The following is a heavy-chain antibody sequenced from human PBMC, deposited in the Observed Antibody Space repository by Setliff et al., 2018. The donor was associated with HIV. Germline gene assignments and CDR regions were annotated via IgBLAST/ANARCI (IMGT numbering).Heavy chain of an antibody. Sequence: ASVKVSCKVSGYTLTELSMHWVRQAPGKGLEWMGGFDPEDGETIYAQKFQGRVTMTGDTSTDTAYMELSSLRSEDTAVYYCATDLKGSQSYYYGSGSYSGFDPWGQGALVTVSS. D-gene: IGHD3-10*01. J-gene: IGHJ5*02. CDR2: FDPEDGET. V-gene: IGHV1-24*01. CDR1: GYTLTELS. CDR3: ATDLKGSQSYYYGSGSYSGFDP.